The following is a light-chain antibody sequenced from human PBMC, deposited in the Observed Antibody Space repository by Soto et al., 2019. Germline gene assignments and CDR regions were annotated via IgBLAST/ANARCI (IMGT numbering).Light chain of an antibody. V-gene: IGLV2-23*02. J-gene: IGLJ1*01. CDR2: EVS. Sequence: QSALAQRAAGSGSPGQSITISCTGTSSDVGSYNLVSWYQQHPGKAPKLMIYEVSKRPSGVSNRFSGSKSGNTASLTISGLQAEDEADYYCCSYAGSSTYYVFGTGTKVNVL. CDR3: CSYAGSSTYYV. CDR1: SSDVGSYNL.